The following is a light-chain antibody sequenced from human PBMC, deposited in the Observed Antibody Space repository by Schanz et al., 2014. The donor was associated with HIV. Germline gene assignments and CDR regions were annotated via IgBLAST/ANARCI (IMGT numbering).Light chain of an antibody. CDR1: QSLTSRY. Sequence: EIVLTQSPGTLSLSPGERATLSCRASQSLTSRYLAWYLQKPGQAPRLLIYGASSRATGIPDRFSGSGSGTDFTLTISRLEPEDFALYYCQQYGSSPLTFGGGTKVEMK. J-gene: IGKJ4*01. V-gene: IGKV3-20*01. CDR2: GAS. CDR3: QQYGSSPLT.